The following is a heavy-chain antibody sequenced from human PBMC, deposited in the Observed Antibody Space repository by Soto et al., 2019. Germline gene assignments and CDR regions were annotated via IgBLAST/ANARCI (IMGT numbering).Heavy chain of an antibody. D-gene: IGHD3-9*01. CDR3: TTDRAWRRLRNLAPQDY. V-gene: IGHV3-15*01. CDR2: IKSKTDGGTT. Sequence: EVQLVESGGGLVKPGGSLRLSCAASGFTFSNAWMSWVRQAPGKGLEWVGRIKSKTDGGTTDYAAPVKGRFTISRDDSKNTLYLKRNSLKPEDTAVYYFTTDRAWRRLRNLAPQDYWGQETLVTVSS. CDR1: GFTFSNAW. J-gene: IGHJ4*02.